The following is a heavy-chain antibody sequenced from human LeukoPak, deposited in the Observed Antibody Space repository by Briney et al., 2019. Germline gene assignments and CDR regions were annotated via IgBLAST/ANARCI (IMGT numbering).Heavy chain of an antibody. V-gene: IGHV4-59*12. J-gene: IGHJ4*02. D-gene: IGHD6-19*01. Sequence: SETLSLTCTVSGGSISSYYWSWIRQPPGKGLEWIGYIYYSGSTNYNPSLKSRVTISVDTSKNQFSLKLSSVTAADTAVYYCVRDLKAGYFDYWGQGTLVTVSS. CDR1: GGSISSYY. CDR3: VRDLKAGYFDY. CDR2: IYYSGST.